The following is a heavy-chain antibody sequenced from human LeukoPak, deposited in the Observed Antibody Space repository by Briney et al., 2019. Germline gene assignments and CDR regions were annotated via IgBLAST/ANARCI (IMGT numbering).Heavy chain of an antibody. CDR3: ARGDWSYVLNPRFDP. CDR1: GGSIISSSYY. V-gene: IGHV4-61*05. D-gene: IGHD1-7*01. CDR2: IYYSGST. J-gene: IGHJ5*02. Sequence: SETLSLTCTVSGGSIISSSYYWSWIRQPPGKGLEWIGYIYYSGSTNYNPSLKSRVTISVDTSKNQFSLKLSSVTAADTAVYYCARGDWSYVLNPRFDPWGQGTLVTVSS.